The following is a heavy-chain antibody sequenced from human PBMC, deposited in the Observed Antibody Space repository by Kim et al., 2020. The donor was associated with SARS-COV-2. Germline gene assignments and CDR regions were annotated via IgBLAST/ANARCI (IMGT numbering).Heavy chain of an antibody. D-gene: IGHD6-13*01. Sequence: GGSLRLSCAASGFTFSSYGMHWVRQAPGKGLEWVAVIWYDGSNKYYADSVKGRFTISRDNSKNTLYLQMNSLRAEDTAVYYCARDPPTRTYSSSYGMDVWGQGTTVTVSS. CDR2: IWYDGSNK. CDR3: ARDPPTRTYSSSYGMDV. CDR1: GFTFSSYG. V-gene: IGHV3-33*01. J-gene: IGHJ6*02.